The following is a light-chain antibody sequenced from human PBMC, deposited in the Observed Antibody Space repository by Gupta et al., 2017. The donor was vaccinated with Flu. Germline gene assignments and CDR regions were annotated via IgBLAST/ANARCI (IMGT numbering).Light chain of an antibody. Sequence: QSALTQPASVSGSPGQSITISCTGTSSDVGGYNYVSWYQQQPGKAPKLMIYEVNNRPSGVSSRFSGSKSGNTASPTISGLQAEDEADYYCSSYTGTSTLGVFGTGTKVTVL. CDR3: SSYTGTSTLGV. J-gene: IGLJ1*01. V-gene: IGLV2-14*01. CDR2: EVN. CDR1: SSDVGGYNY.